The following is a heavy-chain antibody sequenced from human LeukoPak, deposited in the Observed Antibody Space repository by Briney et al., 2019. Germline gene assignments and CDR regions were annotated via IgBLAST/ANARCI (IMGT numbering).Heavy chain of an antibody. CDR3: ARGRIAAAGLHYYYYGMDV. Sequence: SETLSLTCAVYGGSFSGYYWSWIRQPPEKGLEWIGEINHSGSTNYNPSLKSRVTISVDTSKNQFSLKLSSVTAADTAVYYCARGRIAAAGLHYYYYGMDVWGQGTTVTVSS. D-gene: IGHD6-13*01. V-gene: IGHV4-34*01. J-gene: IGHJ6*02. CDR2: INHSGST. CDR1: GGSFSGYY.